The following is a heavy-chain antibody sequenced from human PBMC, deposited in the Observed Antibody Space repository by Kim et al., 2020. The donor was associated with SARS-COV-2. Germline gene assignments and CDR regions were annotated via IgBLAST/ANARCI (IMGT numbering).Heavy chain of an antibody. V-gene: IGHV3-73*01. CDR2: IRNKTNYYEK. Sequence: GGSLRLSCAASGVSFSDYAIHWVRQASGKGLEWVGRIRNKTNYYEKVYAASVEGRFTISRADSKNTAYLLMNRLKTEDTASYFCASGPPSSGSYWDAFDIWGEGTMGTVSS. CDR3: ASGPPSSGSYWDAFDI. J-gene: IGHJ3*02. CDR1: GVSFSDYA. D-gene: IGHD1-26*01.